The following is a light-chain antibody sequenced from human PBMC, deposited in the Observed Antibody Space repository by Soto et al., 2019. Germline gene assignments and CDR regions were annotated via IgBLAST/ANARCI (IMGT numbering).Light chain of an antibody. CDR1: QAISDS. Sequence: IPLTQSPSSLSASVGDRVTITCRASQAISDSLVWYQQNPGQAPKLLIYAASTLQSGVPSRFSGSGSGTDFTLTISSLHPADFATYYCHQFKSYPYTLGRGTKLEI. CDR2: AAS. J-gene: IGKJ2*01. V-gene: IGKV1-9*01. CDR3: HQFKSYPYT.